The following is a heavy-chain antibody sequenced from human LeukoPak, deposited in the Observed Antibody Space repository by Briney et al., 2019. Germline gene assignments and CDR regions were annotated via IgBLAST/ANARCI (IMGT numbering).Heavy chain of an antibody. V-gene: IGHV3-23*01. J-gene: IGHJ4*02. CDR2: ISGSGGYT. CDR3: AKEVYYYGSGSYYSANYIDY. CDR1: GFTFITYA. Sequence: GGSLRLSCAASGFTFITYAMSWVRQAPGKGLEWVSAISGSGGYTYYADSVKGRFTISRDNSKNTLYLEMNSLRAEDTAVYYCAKEVYYYGSGSYYSANYIDYWGQGTLVTVSS. D-gene: IGHD3-10*01.